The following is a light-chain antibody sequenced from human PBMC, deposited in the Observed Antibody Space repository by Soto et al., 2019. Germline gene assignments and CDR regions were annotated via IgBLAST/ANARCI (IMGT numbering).Light chain of an antibody. CDR2: GNF. V-gene: IGLV1-40*01. CDR3: QSYDSSLSGSV. Sequence: QSVLTQSPSVSGAPGQRVTISCTGSSSNIGAGYDVHWYQQLPGTAPKLLIYGNFNRPSGVADRFSGSKSGTSASLAITGLQAEDEADYYCQSYDSSLSGSVFGGGTKVTVL. CDR1: SSNIGAGYD. J-gene: IGLJ2*01.